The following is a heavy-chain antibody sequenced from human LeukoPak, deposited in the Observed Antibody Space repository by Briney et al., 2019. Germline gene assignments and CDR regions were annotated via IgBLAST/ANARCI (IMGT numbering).Heavy chain of an antibody. CDR3: AKDRYSSSWWYFDY. J-gene: IGHJ4*02. CDR2: ISYDGSNK. D-gene: IGHD6-13*01. V-gene: IGHV3-30*18. Sequence: GGSLRLSCAASGFTFSSYGMHWVRQAPGKGLERVAVISYDGSNKYYADSVKGRFTISRDNSKNTLYLQMNSLRAEDTAVYYCAKDRYSSSWWYFDYWGQGTLVTVSS. CDR1: GFTFSSYG.